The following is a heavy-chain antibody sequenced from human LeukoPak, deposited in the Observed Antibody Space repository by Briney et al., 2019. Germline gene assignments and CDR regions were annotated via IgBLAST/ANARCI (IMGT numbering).Heavy chain of an antibody. V-gene: IGHV1-46*01. CDR3: TRDPSVDYDLLSHWFDP. D-gene: IGHD3-9*01. CDR2: IDPSGGST. J-gene: IGHJ5*02. Sequence: ASVKVSCKASGYTFTSYYMHWVRPAPGQGLEWMGIIDPSGGSTSYAQKFQGRVTMTRDTSTSTVYMELSSLRSEDTAVYYCTRDPSVDYDLLSHWFDPWGQGTLVTVSS. CDR1: GYTFTSYY.